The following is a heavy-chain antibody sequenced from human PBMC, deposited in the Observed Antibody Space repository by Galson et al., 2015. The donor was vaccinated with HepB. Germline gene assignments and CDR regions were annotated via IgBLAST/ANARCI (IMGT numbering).Heavy chain of an antibody. D-gene: IGHD6-19*01. J-gene: IGHJ5*02. CDR1: GYTFTGYY. Sequence: SVKVSCKASGYTFTGYYMHWVRQAPGQGLEWMGWINPNSGGTNYAQKFQGRVTMTRDTSISTAYMELSRLRSDDTAVYYCARDLNRGAVAAASWFDPWGQGTLVTVSS. CDR2: INPNSGGT. V-gene: IGHV1-2*02. CDR3: ARDLNRGAVAAASWFDP.